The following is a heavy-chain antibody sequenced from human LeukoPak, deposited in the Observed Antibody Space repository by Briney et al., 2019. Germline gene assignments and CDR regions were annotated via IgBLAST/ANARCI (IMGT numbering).Heavy chain of an antibody. CDR3: ARLRADHFDY. V-gene: IGHV1-2*02. CDR1: GFTFTGHY. J-gene: IGHJ4*02. D-gene: IGHD5-12*01. CDR2: INPNSGGT. Sequence: ASVKVSCKASGFTFTGHYMHWVRQAPGQGLEWMGWINPNSGGTNYAQKFQGRVTMTRDTSISTADLGLSRLRSLDTAVYYCARLRADHFDYWGQGTLVTVSS.